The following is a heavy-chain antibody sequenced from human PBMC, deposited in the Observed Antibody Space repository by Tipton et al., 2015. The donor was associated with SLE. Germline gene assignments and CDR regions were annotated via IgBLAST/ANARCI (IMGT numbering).Heavy chain of an antibody. V-gene: IGHV3-23*01. CDR3: ARGKYYFDY. CDR2: ISETGGRT. Sequence: SLRLSCGAFGFTFSNNVMNWVRQAPGKGLEWVSSISETGGRTFYADSVKGRFTISRDNSKNTLYLQMNSLRAEDTAVYYCARGKYYFDYWGQGALVTVSS. CDR1: GFTFSNNV. J-gene: IGHJ4*02.